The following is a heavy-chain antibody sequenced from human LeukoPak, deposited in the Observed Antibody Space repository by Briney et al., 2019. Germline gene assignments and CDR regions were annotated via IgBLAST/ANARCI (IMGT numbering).Heavy chain of an antibody. D-gene: IGHD2-2*01. Sequence: GGSLRLSCAASEFTFSNAWVSWVRQAPGKGLEWVGRIKSKTDGGTTDYAAPVKGRFTISRDDSKNTLYLQMNSLKTEDTAVYYCTTCSSTSCRYYYYYMDVWGKGTTVTVSS. V-gene: IGHV3-15*01. CDR2: IKSKTDGGTT. J-gene: IGHJ6*03. CDR1: EFTFSNAW. CDR3: TTCSSTSCRYYYYYMDV.